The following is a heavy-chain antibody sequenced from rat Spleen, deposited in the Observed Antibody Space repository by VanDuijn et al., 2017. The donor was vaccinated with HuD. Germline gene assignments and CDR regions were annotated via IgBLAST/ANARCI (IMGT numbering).Heavy chain of an antibody. J-gene: IGHJ4*01. Sequence: EVQLVESDGDIVRPGRSLKLSCAASGFIFSDHYVAWVRQAPMKGLEWVATINYDDSSTFYRDSVRDRFTISRDNAKSTLYLQMDSLKSEDTATYYCVRHGRGKISYYYVLDAWGQGASVTVSS. D-gene: IGHD4-5*01. V-gene: IGHV5-29*01. CDR1: GFIFSDHY. CDR2: INYDDSST. CDR3: VRHGRGKISYYYVLDA.